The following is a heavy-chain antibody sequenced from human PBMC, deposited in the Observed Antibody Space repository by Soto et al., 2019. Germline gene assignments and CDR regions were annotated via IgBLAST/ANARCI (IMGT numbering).Heavy chain of an antibody. J-gene: IGHJ6*03. CDR2: ISGSGGST. V-gene: IGHV3-23*01. CDR3: AKLAAYCSSTTCYLYYYYYMDV. D-gene: IGHD2-2*01. Sequence: EVQLLESGGGLVQPGGSLRLSCAASGFTFSSYAMSWVRQAPGKGLEWVSAISGSGGSTYYADSVKGRSTISRDNSKNTLYLQMNSLRAEDTAVYYCAKLAAYCSSTTCYLYYYYYMDVWGKGTTVTVSS. CDR1: GFTFSSYA.